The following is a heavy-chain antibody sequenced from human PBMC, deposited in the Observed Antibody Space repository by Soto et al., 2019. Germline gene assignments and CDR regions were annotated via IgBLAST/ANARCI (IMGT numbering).Heavy chain of an antibody. CDR2: IWYDGSNK. Sequence: VGYLRLSCAASGFTFSNFGMHWVRQAPFKGLERVAVIWYDGSNKYYSGSMKGRFTISRDNSKNTLYLQMNSLRVEATAVYYCARKGDYSYGFIDFWGQGALVTASS. V-gene: IGHV3-33*01. D-gene: IGHD5-18*01. CDR1: GFTFSNFG. CDR3: ARKGDYSYGFIDF. J-gene: IGHJ4*02.